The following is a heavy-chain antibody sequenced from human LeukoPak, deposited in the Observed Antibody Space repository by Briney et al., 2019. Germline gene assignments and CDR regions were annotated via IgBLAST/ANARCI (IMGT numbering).Heavy chain of an antibody. V-gene: IGHV3-11*03. CDR1: GFTFSDYY. Sequence: GGSLRLPCAASGFTFSDYYMSWIRQAPGKGLEWVSYITTSSSYTNYADSVKGRFTISRDNAKNSLYLQMNSLRAEDTAVYYCARSFSGFSFDWWGQGTLVTVSS. CDR3: ARSFSGFSFDW. J-gene: IGHJ4*02. CDR2: ITTSSSYT. D-gene: IGHD5-12*01.